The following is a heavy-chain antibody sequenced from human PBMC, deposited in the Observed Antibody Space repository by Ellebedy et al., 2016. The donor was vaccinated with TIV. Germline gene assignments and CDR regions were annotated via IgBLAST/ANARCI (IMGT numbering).Heavy chain of an antibody. CDR1: GGSISSGSYY. CDR2: MYYSGST. Sequence: SETLSLTCSLSGGSISSGSYYWGWSRQPPGTGLDWIGNMYYSGSTYYNPSLKSRVTISGDTSKNQFSLKLRSVTAADTAVYYCARGRTLEAFDIWGQGTVVTVSS. CDR3: ARGRTLEAFDI. J-gene: IGHJ3*02. V-gene: IGHV4-39*07. D-gene: IGHD1-1*01.